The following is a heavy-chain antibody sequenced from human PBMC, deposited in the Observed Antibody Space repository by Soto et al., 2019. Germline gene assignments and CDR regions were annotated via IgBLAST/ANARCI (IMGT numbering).Heavy chain of an antibody. J-gene: IGHJ4*02. CDR3: ARGGYSYGYPYFDY. CDR2: ISYDGSNK. Sequence: QVQLVESGGGVVQPGRSLRLSCAASGFTFSSYAMHWVRQAPGKGLEWVAVISYDGSNKYYADSVKGRFTISRDHSKNTLYLQMNSLRAEDTAVYYCARGGYSYGYPYFDYWGQGTLVTVSS. D-gene: IGHD5-18*01. CDR1: GFTFSSYA. V-gene: IGHV3-30-3*01.